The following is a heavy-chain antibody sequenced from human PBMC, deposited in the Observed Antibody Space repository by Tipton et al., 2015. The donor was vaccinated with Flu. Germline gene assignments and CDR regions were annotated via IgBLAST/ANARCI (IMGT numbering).Heavy chain of an antibody. V-gene: IGHV6-1*01. Sequence: GLVKPSQTLSLTCAISGDSVSSNSAAWNWIRQSPSRGLEWLGRTYYRSKWYNDYAVSVKSRITINPDTSKNQFSLQLNSVTPEDTAVYYCAHGHWYSSSWGGDWFDPWGQGTLVTVSS. CDR1: GDSVSSNSAA. CDR3: AHGHWYSSSWGGDWFDP. CDR2: TYYRSKWYN. J-gene: IGHJ5*02. D-gene: IGHD6-13*01.